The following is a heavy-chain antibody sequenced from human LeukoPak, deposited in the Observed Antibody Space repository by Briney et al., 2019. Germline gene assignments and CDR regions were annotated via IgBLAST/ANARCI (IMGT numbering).Heavy chain of an antibody. CDR1: GFNFTKYA. Sequence: GSLRLSCAASGFNFTKYAMSWVRPAPGKGLEWVSSISSSSSYIYYADSVKGRFTISRDNAKNSLYLQMNSLRAEDTAVYYCARRGDYSNSPLDYWGQGTLVTVSS. CDR2: ISSSSSYI. D-gene: IGHD4-11*01. J-gene: IGHJ4*02. V-gene: IGHV3-21*01. CDR3: ARRGDYSNSPLDY.